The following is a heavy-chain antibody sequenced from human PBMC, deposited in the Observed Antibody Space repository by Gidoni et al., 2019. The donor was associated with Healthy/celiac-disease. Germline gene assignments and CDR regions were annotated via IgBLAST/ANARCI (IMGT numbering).Heavy chain of an antibody. V-gene: IGHV3-30*02. D-gene: IGHD6-6*01. CDR2: IRYDGSNK. CDR1: GFTFSSYG. CDR3: AKDKGIAALLDY. J-gene: IGHJ4*02. Sequence: QVQLVESGGGVVQPGGSLRLSCAASGFTFSSYGMHWVRQAPGKGLEWVAFIRYDGSNKYYADSVKGRFTISRDNSKNTLYLQMNSLRAEDTAVYYCAKDKGIAALLDYWGQGTLVTVSS.